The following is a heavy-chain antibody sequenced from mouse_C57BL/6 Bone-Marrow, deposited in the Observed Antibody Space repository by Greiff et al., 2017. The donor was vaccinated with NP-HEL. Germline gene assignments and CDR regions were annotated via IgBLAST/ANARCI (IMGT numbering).Heavy chain of an antibody. J-gene: IGHJ3*01. V-gene: IGHV1-19*01. CDR3: AREGGLRSWFAY. D-gene: IGHD2-2*01. CDR1: GYTFTDYY. Sequence: VQLQQSGPVLVKPGASVKMSCKASGYTFTDYYMNWVKQSHGKSLEWIGVINPYNGGTSYNQKFKGKATLTVDKSSSTAYMELNSLTSEDSAVYYCAREGGLRSWFAYWGQGTLVTVSA. CDR2: INPYNGGT.